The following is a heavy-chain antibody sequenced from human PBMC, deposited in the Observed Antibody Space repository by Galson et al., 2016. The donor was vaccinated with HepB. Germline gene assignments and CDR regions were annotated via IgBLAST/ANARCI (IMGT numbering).Heavy chain of an antibody. J-gene: IGHJ5*02. CDR1: GGFINSGGAS. CDR3: ASAAFPGVVLTYNWFDP. V-gene: IGHV4-30-2*01. D-gene: IGHD3-3*01. CDR2: FYYTGGT. Sequence: TLSLTCAVSGGFINSGGASWGWIRQTPGLGLEWIGCFYYTGGTYYNPSLKSRVGISVDRPNHQFSLSLKSVTAADPAVDYCASAAFPGVVLTYNWFDPWGQGTLVTVSP.